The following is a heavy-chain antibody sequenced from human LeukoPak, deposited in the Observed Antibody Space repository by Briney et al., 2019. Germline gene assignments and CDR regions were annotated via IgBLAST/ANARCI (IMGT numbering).Heavy chain of an antibody. Sequence: GSLRLSFSASWFTVSSNYISLVRQASRRGLELGSGIYIGLSTYYAPSVKGRLTPSRHNSKNTLYLQMNSVRAEDTAVYYCASQSGYDSSGYWGYYYYGMDVWGQGTTVTVSS. CDR3: ASQSGYDSSGYWGYYYYGMDV. D-gene: IGHD3-22*01. V-gene: IGHV3-53*04. CDR1: WFTVSSNY. J-gene: IGHJ6*01. CDR2: IYIGLST.